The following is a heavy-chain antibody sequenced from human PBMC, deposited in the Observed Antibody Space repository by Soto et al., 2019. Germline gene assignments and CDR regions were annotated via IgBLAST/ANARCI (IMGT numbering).Heavy chain of an antibody. J-gene: IGHJ6*02. CDR1: GDSVSRNSAA. CDR3: VARVDIAAAGTSPYYGMDV. V-gene: IGHV6-1*01. CDR2: TYYRSKWYN. Sequence: SQGVVLTCAISGDSVSRNSAAWNWSRQSPSRGVEWLGRTYYRSKWYNDYAVSVKSRITINPDTSKNQFSLQLNSVTPEDTAVYYCVARVDIAAAGTSPYYGMDVWGQGTTVTVSS. D-gene: IGHD6-13*01.